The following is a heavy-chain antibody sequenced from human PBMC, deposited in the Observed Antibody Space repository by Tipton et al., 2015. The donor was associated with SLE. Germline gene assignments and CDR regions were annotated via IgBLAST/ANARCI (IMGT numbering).Heavy chain of an antibody. CDR2: IHHSGTT. V-gene: IGHV4-59*01. J-gene: IGHJ4*02. Sequence: TLSLTCTVSGGSIRSYYWSWIRQPPGKGLEWIGYIHHSGTTNYNPSLQSRVTISRDPSKNQFSLKLSSATAADTAVYYCARDQVGVGDFDYWGQGTLVTVSS. CDR3: ARDQVGVGDFDY. D-gene: IGHD1-26*01. CDR1: GGSIRSYY.